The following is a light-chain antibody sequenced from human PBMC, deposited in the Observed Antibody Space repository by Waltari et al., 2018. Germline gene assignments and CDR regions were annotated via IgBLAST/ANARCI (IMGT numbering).Light chain of an antibody. CDR1: SSDVGGDNY. CDR3: CSYAGSSTVV. CDR2: DVS. J-gene: IGLJ2*01. V-gene: IGLV2-23*02. Sequence: QSALTQPASVSGSPGQSITISCPGTSSDVGGDNYVSWYQQHPGKAPKLMIYDVSTRPSGVSNRFSGSKSGNTASLTISGLQAEDEADYYCCSYAGSSTVVFGGGTKLTVL.